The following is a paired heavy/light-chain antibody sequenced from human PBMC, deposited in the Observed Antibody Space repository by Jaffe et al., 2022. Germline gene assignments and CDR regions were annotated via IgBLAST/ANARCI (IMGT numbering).Heavy chain of an antibody. V-gene: IGHV3-7*01. CDR3: ARLLRPVPGMV. Sequence: EMQLVESGGDLVQPGGSLRLSCADSGPTFSSYWMGWVRQAPGQGLEWVATINQHGNEKYYVDSVRGRFTISRDNSKSSLYLQLSNLRGEDTAVYYCARLLRPVPGMVWGQGTSVTVSS. CDR2: INQHGNEK. CDR1: GPTFSSYW. J-gene: IGHJ3*01. D-gene: IGHD6-19*01.
Light chain of an antibody. J-gene: IGKJ1*01. CDR3: MQDTHWPWA. Sequence: DVVMTQSPLSLPVTLGQPASISCRSSQSLVHNDGNTYLNWFQQRPGQSPRRLIYKVSDRDSGVPDRFSGSGSGTDFTLKISRVEPEDVGVYYCMQDTHWPWAFGQGTRVELK. V-gene: IGKV2-30*02. CDR1: QSLVHNDGNTY. CDR2: KVS.